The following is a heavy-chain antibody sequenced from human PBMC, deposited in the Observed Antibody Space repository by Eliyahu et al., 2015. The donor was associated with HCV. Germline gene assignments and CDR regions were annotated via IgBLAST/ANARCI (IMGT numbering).Heavy chain of an antibody. CDR2: IYSGGST. CDR3: ARDKRKYYDIFTGYIHYYGMDV. CDR1: GLTVXSNY. D-gene: IGHD3-9*01. Sequence: EVQLVESGGGLVQPGGSLRLSCAASGLTVXSNYMSWVRQAPGKGLEWVSVIYSGGSTYYADSVKGRFTISRDNSKNTLYLQMNSLRAEDTAVYYCARDKRKYYDIFTGYIHYYGMDVWGQGATVTVSS. J-gene: IGHJ6*02. V-gene: IGHV3-66*02.